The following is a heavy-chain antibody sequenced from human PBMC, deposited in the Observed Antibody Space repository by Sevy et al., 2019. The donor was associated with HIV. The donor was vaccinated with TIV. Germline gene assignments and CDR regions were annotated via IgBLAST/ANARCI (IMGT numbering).Heavy chain of an antibody. CDR1: GFSFSSYG. V-gene: IGHV3-30*19. Sequence: GGSLRLSCTASGFSFSSYGMHWVRQAPGKWPEWVTTVSYDGSNTYYADSVKGRFAVFRDNSRNLLNLQMNNLRPEDTAVYYCALERLSSDVAEYFQNWGQGTPVTVSS. D-gene: IGHD1-1*01. J-gene: IGHJ1*01. CDR3: ALERLSSDVAEYFQN. CDR2: VSYDGSNT.